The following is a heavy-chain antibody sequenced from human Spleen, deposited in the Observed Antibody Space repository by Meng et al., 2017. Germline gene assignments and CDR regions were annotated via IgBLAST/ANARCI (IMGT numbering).Heavy chain of an antibody. CDR1: GFTFGDYA. Sequence: GGSLRLSCTASGFTFGDYAMSWVRQAPGKGLEWVGFIRSKAYGGTTEYAASVKGRFTISRDDSKSIAYLQMNSLKTEDTAVYYCTRVLLWFGELLGIDYWGQGTLVTVS. CDR3: TRVLLWFGELLGIDY. V-gene: IGHV3-49*04. CDR2: IRSKAYGGTT. D-gene: IGHD3-10*01. J-gene: IGHJ4*02.